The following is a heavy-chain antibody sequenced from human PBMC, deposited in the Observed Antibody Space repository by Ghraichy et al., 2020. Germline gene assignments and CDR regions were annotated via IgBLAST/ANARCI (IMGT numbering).Heavy chain of an antibody. CDR1: GYTSTSYG. J-gene: IGHJ4*02. D-gene: IGHD5-18*01. V-gene: IGHV1-18*04. Sequence: ASVKVSCKASGYTSTSYGISWVRQAPEQGLEWMGWISAYNGDTNYAQKLQGRVTMTTDTSTSTAYMELRSLGSDDTAVYYCAAGYSYGRDYFDYWGQGTLVTVSS. CDR3: AAGYSYGRDYFDY. CDR2: ISAYNGDT.